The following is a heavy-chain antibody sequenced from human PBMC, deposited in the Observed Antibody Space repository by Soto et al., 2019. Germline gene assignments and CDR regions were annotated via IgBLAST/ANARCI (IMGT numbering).Heavy chain of an antibody. Sequence: EVQLVESGGGLVQPGGSLRLSCAASGFTFSSYWMSWVRQAPGKGLEWVANINQDGSEKFYVDSEKGRFTISRDNAKTSLYLQMNTLRVEDTAVYYCARDGSSSWYSYYYNGMDVWGQGTTVTVSS. V-gene: IGHV3-7*05. J-gene: IGHJ6*02. CDR3: ARDGSSSWYSYYYNGMDV. CDR1: GFTFSSYW. D-gene: IGHD6-13*01. CDR2: INQDGSEK.